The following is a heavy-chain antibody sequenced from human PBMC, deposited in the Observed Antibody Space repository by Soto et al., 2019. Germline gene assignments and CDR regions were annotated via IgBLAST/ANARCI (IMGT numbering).Heavy chain of an antibody. CDR1: GASVNTGDHY. CDR3: VGTGTTDDF. Sequence: VQLQGSGPGLVKPSQTLSLTCTVSGASVNTGDHYWSYIRQPPGKGLEWLGYIFYSGDTYYNPSLKSRATISLNTSRNQFSLTLTSVTDADTAVYYCVGTGTTDDFWGQGTLVTVSS. D-gene: IGHD1-7*01. V-gene: IGHV4-30-4*01. CDR2: IFYSGDT. J-gene: IGHJ1*01.